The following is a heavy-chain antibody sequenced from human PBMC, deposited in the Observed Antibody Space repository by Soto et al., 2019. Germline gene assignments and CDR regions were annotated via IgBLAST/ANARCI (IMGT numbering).Heavy chain of an antibody. CDR3: IQSRCGGDCLQSYASYYYYGMDV. D-gene: IGHD2-21*02. CDR1: GFSLSTGGVG. V-gene: IGHV2-5*02. Sequence: SGPTLVNPTQTLTLTCTFSGFSLSTGGVGVGWIRQPPGKALEWLALIYWDDDKRYSPSLRSRLTITKDTSKNQVVLTMTNMEPVDTATYYCIQSRCGGDCLQSYASYYYYGMDVWGQGTTVTVSS. J-gene: IGHJ6*02. CDR2: IYWDDDK.